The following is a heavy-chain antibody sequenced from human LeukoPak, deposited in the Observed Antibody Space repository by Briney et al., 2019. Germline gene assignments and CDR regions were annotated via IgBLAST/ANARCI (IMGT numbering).Heavy chain of an antibody. D-gene: IGHD6-19*01. J-gene: IGHJ4*02. CDR3: ARDWQWPEGDY. V-gene: IGHV1-2*06. CDR2: INPNTGGT. Sequence: WIGRINPNTGGTNYAQKFQGRVTMTRDTSISTAYMELSRLRSDDTAVYYCARDWQWPEGDYWGQGTLVTVSS.